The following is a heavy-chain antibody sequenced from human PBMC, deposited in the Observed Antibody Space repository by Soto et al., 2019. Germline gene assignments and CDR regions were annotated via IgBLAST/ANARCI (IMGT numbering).Heavy chain of an antibody. Sequence: EVQLVESGGGLVQPGGSLRLSCAASGFTFSSYYINWFRQAPGQGLEWVSYISSSSRTIYYDDSVKGRFTISRDNAKNALYLQMNRLRAEDTAVYYCAGHGGQWLNWFDPWGQGILVTVSS. CDR2: ISSSSRTI. CDR1: GFTFSSYY. J-gene: IGHJ5*02. CDR3: AGHGGQWLNWFDP. D-gene: IGHD6-19*01. V-gene: IGHV3-48*01.